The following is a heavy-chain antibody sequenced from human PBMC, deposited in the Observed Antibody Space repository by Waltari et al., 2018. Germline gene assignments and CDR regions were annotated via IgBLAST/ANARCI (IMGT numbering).Heavy chain of an antibody. Sequence: EVQLVESGGGLIKPGGSLRLSCAASGFTVSSNYMSWVRQAPGKGLEWVSVIYSGGSTYYADSVKGRFTISRDNSKNTLYLQMNSLRAEDTAVYYCARDTSGSSEGDYWGQGTLVTVSS. CDR3: ARDTSGSSEGDY. V-gene: IGHV3-53*01. J-gene: IGHJ4*02. D-gene: IGHD6-6*01. CDR2: IYSGGST. CDR1: GFTVSSNY.